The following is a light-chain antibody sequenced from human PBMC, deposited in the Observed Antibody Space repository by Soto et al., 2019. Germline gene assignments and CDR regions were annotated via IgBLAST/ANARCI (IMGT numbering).Light chain of an antibody. CDR1: QSVSSSY. J-gene: IGKJ5*01. CDR3: QQRSNWPPIT. Sequence: EIVLTQSPGTLSLSPGERATLSCRASQSVSSSYLAWYQQKPGQAPRLLIYGASSRATGIPDRFSGSGFGTDFTLTISSLEPEDAAVYYCQQRSNWPPITLGQGTRLEIK. V-gene: IGKV3D-20*02. CDR2: GAS.